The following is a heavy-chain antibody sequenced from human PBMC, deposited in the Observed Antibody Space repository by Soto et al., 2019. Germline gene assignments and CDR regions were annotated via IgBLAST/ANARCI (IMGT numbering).Heavy chain of an antibody. Sequence: SETLSLTCTVSGSSISSSNYYLAWIRQPPGKGLEWIGSVDYSGNTYYGPSLKSRVTLSVDTSKNQFSLKLSSVTAADTAVYYCARCINGVFLNWFDPWGQGTLVTVSS. J-gene: IGHJ5*02. D-gene: IGHD2-8*01. CDR2: VDYSGNT. CDR3: ARCINGVFLNWFDP. CDR1: GSSISSSNYY. V-gene: IGHV4-39*01.